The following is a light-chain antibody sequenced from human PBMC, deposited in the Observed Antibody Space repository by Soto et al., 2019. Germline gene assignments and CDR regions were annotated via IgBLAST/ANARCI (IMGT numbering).Light chain of an antibody. J-gene: IGKJ1*01. CDR2: KAS. V-gene: IGKV1-5*03. CDR3: QHYISYPWT. CDR1: QSITSW. Sequence: DIPMTQSPSTLSTSVGDRVTITCRASQSITSWLAWYQQKPGKAPKLLIYKASSLESGVPSRFSGSGSGTEFTLTISSLQPDDFATYYCQHYISYPWTFGQVTKVEIK.